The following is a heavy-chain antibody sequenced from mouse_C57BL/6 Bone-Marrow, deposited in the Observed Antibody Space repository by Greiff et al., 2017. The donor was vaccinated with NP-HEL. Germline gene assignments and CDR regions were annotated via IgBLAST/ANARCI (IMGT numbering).Heavy chain of an antibody. CDR2: IRRKSSNYAT. CDR3: VRNYYGSSYAMDY. D-gene: IGHD1-1*01. V-gene: IGHV10-3*01. J-gene: IGHJ4*01. CDR1: GFTFTTYA. Sequence: EVQRVESGGGLVQPKGSLKLSCAASGFTFTTYAMHWVRQAPGKGLEWVAGIRRKSSNYATYYADSVKDRFTISRDNSQSMLYMQMNNLKAEDTAMYYCVRNYYGSSYAMDYWGQGTTVTVSS.